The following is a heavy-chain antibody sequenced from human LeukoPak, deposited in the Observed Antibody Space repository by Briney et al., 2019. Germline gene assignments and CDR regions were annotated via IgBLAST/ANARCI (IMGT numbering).Heavy chain of an antibody. CDR1: GFSFSSYG. D-gene: IGHD1-14*01. V-gene: IGHV3-21*01. CDR3: ATETIGRHYDY. J-gene: IGHJ4*02. Sequence: GGSLRLSCAASGFSFSSYGFNWVRQAPGKGLEWVSSIGPTGTDTYHADSVKGRFTISRDNAKNSMYLQMDSLRDEDTAVYYCATETIGRHYDYWGQGTLLTVSS. CDR2: IGPTGTDT.